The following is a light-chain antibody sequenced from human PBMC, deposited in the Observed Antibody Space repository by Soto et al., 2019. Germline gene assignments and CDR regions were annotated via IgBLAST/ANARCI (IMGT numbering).Light chain of an antibody. V-gene: IGLV1-40*01. CDR3: QSYDSSLSAVV. CDR1: SCNIGAGYD. Sequence: QSVLTQPPSESGDPGQRVTISCTGSSCNIGAGYDVHWYQQLPGTAPRLLIYGNSNRPSGVPDRFSGSKSGTSASLAITGLQAEDEADYYCQSYDSSLSAVVFGGGPKLTVL. J-gene: IGLJ2*01. CDR2: GNS.